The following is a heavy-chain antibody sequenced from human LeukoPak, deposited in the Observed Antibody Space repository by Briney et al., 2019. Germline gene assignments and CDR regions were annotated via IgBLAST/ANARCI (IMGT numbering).Heavy chain of an antibody. CDR2: IIPIFGTA. V-gene: IGHV1-69*06. CDR3: ARGLGDYVYVWGGAFDI. D-gene: IGHD3-16*01. J-gene: IGHJ3*02. Sequence: SVRVSCKASRDTFSSYAISWVRQTPGQGLEWMGGIIPIFGTANNAQKFQGRVTITADKSTGTAYMELSSLRSEDTAVYYCARGLGDYVYVWGGAFDIWGQGTMVTVSS. CDR1: RDTFSSYA.